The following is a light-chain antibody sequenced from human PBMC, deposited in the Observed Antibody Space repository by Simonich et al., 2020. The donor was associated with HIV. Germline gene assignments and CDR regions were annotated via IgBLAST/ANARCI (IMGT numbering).Light chain of an antibody. Sequence: EIVLTQSPATLSLSPGERTTLSCWARQSISTNIALYQHKPGQAPMLPIYDASNRATGIPARFSGSGSGTNFTLTISSLEPEDFATYYCQQLNSYPLYTFGQGTKLEIK. V-gene: IGKV3-11*01. CDR2: DAS. J-gene: IGKJ2*01. CDR1: QSISTN. CDR3: QQLNSYPLYT.